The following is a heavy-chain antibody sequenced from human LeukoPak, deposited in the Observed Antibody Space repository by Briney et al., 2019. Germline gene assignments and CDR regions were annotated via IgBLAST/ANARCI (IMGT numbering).Heavy chain of an antibody. J-gene: IGHJ4*02. Sequence: PGGSLRLSCAASGFTFSSYWMHWVRQAPGKGLVWVSRINTDGSSTSYADSVKGRFTISRDNAKNSLYLQMNSLRAEDTAAYYCATTLSAAMFGPWDYWGQGTLVTVSS. CDR2: INTDGSST. CDR1: GFTFSSYW. V-gene: IGHV3-74*01. CDR3: ATTLSAAMFGPWDY. D-gene: IGHD2-2*01.